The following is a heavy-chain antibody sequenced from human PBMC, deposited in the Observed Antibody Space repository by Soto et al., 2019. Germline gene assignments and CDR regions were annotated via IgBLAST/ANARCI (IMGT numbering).Heavy chain of an antibody. CDR1: GGSISSSSYF. CDR2: IYYSGST. J-gene: IGHJ5*02. V-gene: IGHV4-39*01. CDR3: ARHPSDFWFDP. D-gene: IGHD2-21*02. Sequence: PSETLSLTCIVAGGSISSSSYFWGWIRQPPGKGLEWIGSIYYSGSTYYNPSLKSRVTVSVDTSKNQFSLKLSSVTAADTAVYYCARHPSDFWFDPWGQGTLVTV.